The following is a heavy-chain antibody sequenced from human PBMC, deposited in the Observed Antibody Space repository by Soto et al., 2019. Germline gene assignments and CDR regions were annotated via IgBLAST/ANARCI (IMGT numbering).Heavy chain of an antibody. Sequence: PTLVNPTQTLTLTCTFSGFSLSTSGMRVSWIRQPPGKALEWLARIDWDDDKLYSTSLKTRLTISKDTSKNQVVLTMTNMDPADTATYYCALTKTWYSSDADYWGQGTLVTVSS. CDR3: ALTKTWYSSDADY. V-gene: IGHV2-70*04. D-gene: IGHD6-19*01. J-gene: IGHJ4*02. CDR2: IDWDDDK. CDR1: GFSLSTSGMR.